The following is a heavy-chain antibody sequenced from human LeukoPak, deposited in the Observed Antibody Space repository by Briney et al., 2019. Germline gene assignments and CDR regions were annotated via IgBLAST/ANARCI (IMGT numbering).Heavy chain of an antibody. V-gene: IGHV3-66*01. CDR2: IYSGGST. CDR1: GFTVSSNY. Sequence: GGSLRLSCAASGFTVSSNYMSWVRQAPGKGLEWVSVIYSGGSTYYADSVKGRFTISRDNSKNTLYLQMNSLRAEDTAVYYCARDNVHGYCSGGSCYSRAFDIWGQGTMVTVSS. D-gene: IGHD2-15*01. J-gene: IGHJ3*02. CDR3: ARDNVHGYCSGGSCYSRAFDI.